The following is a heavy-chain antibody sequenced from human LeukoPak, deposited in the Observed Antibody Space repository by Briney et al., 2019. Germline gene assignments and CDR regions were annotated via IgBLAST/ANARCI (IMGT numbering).Heavy chain of an antibody. V-gene: IGHV3-7*03. CDR3: ARRALRYCSSTSCPAQYYGVDV. J-gene: IGHJ6*04. D-gene: IGHD2-2*01. CDR1: GFIFSSYW. CDR2: IKEDGSEK. Sequence: PGGSLRLSCAASGFIFSSYWMSWVRQAPGKGLEWVANIKEDGSEKYYVDSVKGRFTISRDNAKNSLYLQTNSLRAEDTAAYYSARRALRYCSSTSCPAQYYGVDVWGKGTTVTVSS.